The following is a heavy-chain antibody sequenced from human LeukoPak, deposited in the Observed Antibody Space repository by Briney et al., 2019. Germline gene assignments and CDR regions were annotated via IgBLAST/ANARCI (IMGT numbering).Heavy chain of an antibody. V-gene: IGHV3-53*01. CDR3: ARRAGEYSHPYDY. CDR2: IYSGGNT. CDR1: GFTVSSNS. D-gene: IGHD4-17*01. Sequence: GGSLRLSCTVSGFTVSSNSMSWVRQAPGQGLEWVSFIYSGGNTHYSDSVKGRFTISRDNSKNTLYLQMNSLRANDTAVYYCARRAGEYSHPYDYWGQGTLVTVSS. J-gene: IGHJ4*02.